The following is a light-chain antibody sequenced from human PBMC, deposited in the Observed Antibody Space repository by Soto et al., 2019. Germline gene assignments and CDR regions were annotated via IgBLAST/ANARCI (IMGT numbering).Light chain of an antibody. CDR2: DVS. J-gene: IGLJ1*01. CDR1: SSDVGGYNY. V-gene: IGLV2-14*01. Sequence: QSVLTQPASVSGSPGQSITISCTGTSSDVGGYNYVSWYQQHPGKAPKLMIYDVSNRPSGVSNRFSGSKSGNTASLTISGLQAEDEADYYCSSYASSGTRVFGTGTKVT. CDR3: SSYASSGTRV.